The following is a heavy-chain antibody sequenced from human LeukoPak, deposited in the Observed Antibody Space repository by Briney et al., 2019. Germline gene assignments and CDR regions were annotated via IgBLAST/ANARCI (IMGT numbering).Heavy chain of an antibody. Sequence: SETLSLTCAVYGGSFSGYYWSWIRQPPGKGLEWIGEINHSGSTNYNPSLKSRVTISVDTSKNQFSLKLSSVTAADTAVYYCARVVQLWSYSLYFDYWGQGTLVTVSS. CDR2: INHSGST. V-gene: IGHV4-34*01. D-gene: IGHD5-18*01. CDR1: GGSFSGYY. J-gene: IGHJ4*02. CDR3: ARVVQLWSYSLYFDY.